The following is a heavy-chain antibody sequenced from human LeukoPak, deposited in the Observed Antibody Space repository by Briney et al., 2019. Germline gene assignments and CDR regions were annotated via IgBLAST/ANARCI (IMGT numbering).Heavy chain of an antibody. CDR1: GFTFSNAW. V-gene: IGHV3-15*01. CDR3: TTGESMVGSTIHIRWAD. CDR2: IKSKTAGGTI. D-gene: IGHD1-26*01. Sequence: MTGGSLRLSCAASGFTFSNAWMTWVRQAPGKGLEWVSRIKSKTAGGTIDYAAPVKGRFTISRDDSKNTLYLQMNSLKTEDTAVYYCTTGESMVGSTIHIRWADWGQGTLVTVSS. J-gene: IGHJ4*02.